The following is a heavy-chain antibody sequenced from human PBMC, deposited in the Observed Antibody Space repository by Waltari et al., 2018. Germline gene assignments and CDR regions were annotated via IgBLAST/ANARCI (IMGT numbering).Heavy chain of an antibody. D-gene: IGHD3-16*02. V-gene: IGHV7-4-1*02. Sequence: QVQLVQSGSELKKPGASVKVSCKASGYTFTSYAMNWVRQAPGQGLEWMGWINTNTGNPMYARGFTGRFVFSLDTSVSTAYLQISSLKAEDTAVYYCARDLNYDYVWGSYRYTGDAFDIWGQGTMVTVSS. J-gene: IGHJ3*02. CDR2: INTNTGNP. CDR1: GYTFTSYA. CDR3: ARDLNYDYVWGSYRYTGDAFDI.